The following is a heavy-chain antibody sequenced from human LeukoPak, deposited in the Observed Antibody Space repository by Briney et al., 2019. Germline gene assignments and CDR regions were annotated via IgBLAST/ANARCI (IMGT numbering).Heavy chain of an antibody. CDR2: IYYSGST. CDR1: GVSISSSSYY. CDR3: ARRLAVAVLDY. D-gene: IGHD6-19*01. V-gene: IGHV4-39*01. Sequence: KPSETLSLTCSVSGVSISSSSYYWGWIRQPPGKGLEWIGSIYYSGSTYYNPSLKSRVTISVDTSKNQFSLRLSSVTAADTAVYYCARRLAVAVLDYWGQGTLVTVSS. J-gene: IGHJ4*02.